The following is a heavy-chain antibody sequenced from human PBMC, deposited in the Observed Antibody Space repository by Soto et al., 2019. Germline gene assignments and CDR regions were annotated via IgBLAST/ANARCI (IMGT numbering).Heavy chain of an antibody. D-gene: IGHD5-12*01. V-gene: IGHV3-30*18. CDR2: ISYDGSNK. CDR1: GFTFSSYG. J-gene: IGHJ4*02. Sequence: QVQLVESGGGVVQPGRSLRLSCAASGFTFSSYGMHWVRQAPGKGLEWVAVISYDGSNKYYADSVKGRFTISRDNSKNTLYLQMNSLRAEDTAVYYCAKDEKEIPIVATMSFDYWGQGTLVTVS. CDR3: AKDEKEIPIVATMSFDY.